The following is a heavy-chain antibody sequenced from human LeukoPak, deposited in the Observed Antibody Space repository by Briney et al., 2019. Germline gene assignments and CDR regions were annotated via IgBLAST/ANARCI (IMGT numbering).Heavy chain of an antibody. CDR1: GDSISSSSYY. CDR2: IYYSWST. CDR3: ASDQVR. J-gene: IGHJ4*02. Sequence: SETLSLTCTVSGDSISSSSYYWGWIRQPPGKGLEWIGSIYYSWSTYYNPSITSRVTISVATSKNQFSLKLSSVTAADTAVYYCASDQVRWGQGTPVTVSS. V-gene: IGHV4-39*01.